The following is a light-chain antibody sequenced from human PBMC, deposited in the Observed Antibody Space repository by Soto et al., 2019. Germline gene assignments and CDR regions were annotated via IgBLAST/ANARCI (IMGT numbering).Light chain of an antibody. CDR1: SSDVGGYDC. V-gene: IGLV2-14*03. J-gene: IGLJ2*01. CDR3: SSYTSSSTVV. Sequence: QSVLTQPASVSGSPGQSITISCTGTSSDVGGYDCVSWYQQHPGKAPKLMIYDVSNRPSGVSNRFSGSKSVNTASLTISGLRAEDEADYYCSSYTSSSTVVFGGGTKLTVL. CDR2: DVS.